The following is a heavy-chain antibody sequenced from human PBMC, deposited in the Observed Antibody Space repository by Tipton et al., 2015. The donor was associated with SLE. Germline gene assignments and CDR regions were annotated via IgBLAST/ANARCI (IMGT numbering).Heavy chain of an antibody. CDR3: AGTYSGSSLDY. J-gene: IGHJ4*02. V-gene: IGHV4-59*08. CDR2: IYYSGST. Sequence: TLSLTCTVSGGSISSYYWSWIRQPPGKGLEWIGYIYYSGSTNYNPSLKSRVTISVDTSKNQFSLKLSSVTAADTAVYYCAGTYSGSSLDYWGQGTLVTVSS. D-gene: IGHD1-26*01. CDR1: GGSISSYY.